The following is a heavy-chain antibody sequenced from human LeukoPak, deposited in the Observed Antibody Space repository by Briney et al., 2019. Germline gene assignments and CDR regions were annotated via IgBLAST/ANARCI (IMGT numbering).Heavy chain of an antibody. CDR2: ISGSGGST. D-gene: IGHD4-17*01. CDR3: AKIYRAHGDYHSFDV. V-gene: IGHV3-23*01. J-gene: IGHJ3*01. CDR1: GFTFSSYA. Sequence: GGSLRLSCVASGFTFSSYAMSWVRQAPGKGLEWVSAISGSGGSTNYADSVKDRFTISRDNSKNTLYLQMNSLRAEDTVVFYCAKIYRAHGDYHSFDVWGQGTMVTVSS.